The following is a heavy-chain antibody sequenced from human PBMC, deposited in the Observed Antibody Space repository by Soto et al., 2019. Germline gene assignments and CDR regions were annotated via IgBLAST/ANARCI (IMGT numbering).Heavy chain of an antibody. CDR3: VKAARDFGDSRVDY. Sequence: GGSLRLSCAASGFTFNSYAMSWVRQAPGKGLEWVSTINNNGGSTFYAESVKGRFTISRDNSKNTLYLQMNSLRAEDTAVFYCVKAARDFGDSRVDYWGQGTLVTVSS. V-gene: IGHV3-23*01. J-gene: IGHJ4*02. CDR1: GFTFNSYA. D-gene: IGHD4-17*01. CDR2: INNNGGST.